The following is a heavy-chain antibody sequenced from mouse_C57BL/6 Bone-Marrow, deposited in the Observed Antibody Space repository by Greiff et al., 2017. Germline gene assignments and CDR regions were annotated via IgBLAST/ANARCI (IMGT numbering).Heavy chain of an antibody. J-gene: IGHJ2*01. Sequence: QVQLQQSGAELVRPGTSVKVSCKASGYAFTNYLIEWVKQRPGQGLEWIGVINPGSGGTNYNEKFKGKATLTADKSSSTAYMQLSSLTSEDSAVYFGARFYYYGSSLLDYWGQGTTLTVSS. CDR2: INPGSGGT. CDR1: GYAFTNYL. V-gene: IGHV1-54*01. D-gene: IGHD1-1*01. CDR3: ARFYYYGSSLLDY.